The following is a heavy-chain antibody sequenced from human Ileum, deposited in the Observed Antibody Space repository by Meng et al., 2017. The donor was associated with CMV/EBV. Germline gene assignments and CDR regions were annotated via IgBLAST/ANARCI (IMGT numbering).Heavy chain of an antibody. V-gene: IGHV4-4*02. CDR3: GKVPDRDGMDV. CDR2: IHHSGST. J-gene: IGHJ6*02. D-gene: IGHD3-22*01. CDR1: GGSISSSDW. Sequence: SETLSLTCAVSGGSISSSDWWNWVRQAPGKGLEWIGEIHHSGSTNYNPPLKSRVTISLDKSKNQFSLRLRSVTAADTAVYYCGKVPDRDGMDVWGQGTTVTVSS.